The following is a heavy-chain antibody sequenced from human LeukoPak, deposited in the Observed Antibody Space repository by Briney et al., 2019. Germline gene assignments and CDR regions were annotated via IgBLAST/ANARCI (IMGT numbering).Heavy chain of an antibody. CDR2: ISGSGGST. J-gene: IGHJ4*02. V-gene: IGHV3-23*01. CDR3: AKDWPLFNDYCDYYY. CDR1: GFTFSSYA. Sequence: GGSLRLSCAASGFTFSSYAMSWVRQAPGKGLEWVSAISGSGGSTYYADSVKGRFTISRDNAKNTLYLQMNSLSAEDTAVYYCAKDWPLFNDYCDYYYWGQGTLVTVSS. D-gene: IGHD4-17*01.